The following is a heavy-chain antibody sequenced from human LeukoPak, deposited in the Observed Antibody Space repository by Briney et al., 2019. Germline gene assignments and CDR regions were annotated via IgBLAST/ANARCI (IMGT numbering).Heavy chain of an antibody. J-gene: IGHJ6*02. CDR1: GYTFTSYG. Sequence: ASVKVSCKASGYTFTSYGISWVRQAPGQGLEWMGWISAYNGNTNYAQKLQGRATMTTDTSTSTAYMELRSLRSDDTAVYYCARGGRYCYGPGAVYYYGMDVWGQATTVTVFS. V-gene: IGHV1-18*01. CDR3: ARGGRYCYGPGAVYYYGMDV. CDR2: ISAYNGNT. D-gene: IGHD3-10*01.